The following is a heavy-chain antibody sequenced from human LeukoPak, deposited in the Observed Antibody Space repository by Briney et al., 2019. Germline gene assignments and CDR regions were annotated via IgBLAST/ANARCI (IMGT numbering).Heavy chain of an antibody. CDR3: AKGGYSYGRYYFDY. Sequence: GGSLRLSCAASGFTFSSYSMNWVRQAPGKGLEWVSYISSSSSTIYYADSVKGRFTISRDNAKNSLYLQMNSLRPEDTALYYCAKGGYSYGRYYFDYWGQGTLVTVSS. CDR1: GFTFSSYS. V-gene: IGHV3-48*01. CDR2: ISSSSSTI. D-gene: IGHD5-18*01. J-gene: IGHJ4*02.